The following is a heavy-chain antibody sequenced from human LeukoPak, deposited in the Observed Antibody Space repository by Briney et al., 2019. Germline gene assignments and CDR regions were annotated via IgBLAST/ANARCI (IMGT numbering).Heavy chain of an antibody. V-gene: IGHV3-7*01. Sequence: GGSLRLSCAASGFTFSSCWMTWVRQAPGKGLEWVAKTKQDGSEKYYVDSVKGRFTISRDNAKNSLYLQMSSLRAEDTAVYYCARGSYQFDYWGQGTLVTVSS. J-gene: IGHJ4*02. CDR2: TKQDGSEK. CDR1: GFTFSSCW. CDR3: ARGSYQFDY. D-gene: IGHD2-2*01.